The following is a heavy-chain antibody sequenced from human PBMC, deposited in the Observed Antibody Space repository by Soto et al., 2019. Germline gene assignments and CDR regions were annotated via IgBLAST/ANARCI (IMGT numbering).Heavy chain of an antibody. CDR2: ISSSGSTI. D-gene: IGHD3-3*01. CDR3: ATDYDFWSGFGNWFDP. J-gene: IGHJ5*02. CDR1: GFTFSSYE. Sequence: GGSLRLSCAASGFTFSSYEMNWVRQAPGKGLEWVSYISSSGSTIYYADSVKGRFTISRDNAKNSLYLQMNSLRAEDTAVYYCATDYDFWSGFGNWFDPWGQGTLVTVSS. V-gene: IGHV3-48*03.